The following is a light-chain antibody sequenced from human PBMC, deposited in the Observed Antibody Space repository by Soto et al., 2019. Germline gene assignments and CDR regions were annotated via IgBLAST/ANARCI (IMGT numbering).Light chain of an antibody. V-gene: IGLV6-57*02. CDR3: QSYDSSNHYV. Sequence: NFILTQPHSVSESPGKTVTISCTGSSGSIASNYVQWYQQRPGSAPTTVIYEDNQRPSGVPDRFSGSIDSSSNSASLTISGLKTGDEADYYCQSYDSSNHYVFGTGTKVTVL. CDR2: EDN. J-gene: IGLJ1*01. CDR1: SGSIASNY.